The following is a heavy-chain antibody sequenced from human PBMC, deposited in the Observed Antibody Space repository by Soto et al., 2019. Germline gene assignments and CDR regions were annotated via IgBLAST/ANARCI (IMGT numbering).Heavy chain of an antibody. CDR2: IKFDGSVK. V-gene: IGHV3-7*03. Sequence: GGSLRLSCEASGLTFSDYWMSWVRQAPGKGPERVANIKFDGSVKQYVDSVRGRFSISRDNSRNSLFLQMNSLRAGDTAIYYCVKDGGYCSSSTCYSPRNHYFDSWGQGTLVTVSS. CDR3: VKDGGYCSSSTCYSPRNHYFDS. CDR1: GLTFSDYW. D-gene: IGHD2-2*01. J-gene: IGHJ4*02.